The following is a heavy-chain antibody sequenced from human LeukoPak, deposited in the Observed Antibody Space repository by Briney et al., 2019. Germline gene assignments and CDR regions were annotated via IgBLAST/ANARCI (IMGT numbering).Heavy chain of an antibody. CDR1: GFTFSSYS. CDR2: ISSSSYI. J-gene: IGHJ4*02. D-gene: IGHD3-10*01. Sequence: GGSLRLSCAASGFTFSSYSMNWVRQAPGKGLEWVSSISSSSYINYADSVKGRFTISRDNAKNSLYLQMNSLRAEDTAVYYCARVRLLLWSRELYYFDYWGQGTLGTVS. V-gene: IGHV3-21*01. CDR3: ARVRLLLWSRELYYFDY.